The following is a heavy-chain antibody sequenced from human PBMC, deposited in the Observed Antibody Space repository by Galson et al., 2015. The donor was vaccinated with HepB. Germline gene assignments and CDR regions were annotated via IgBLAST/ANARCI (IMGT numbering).Heavy chain of an antibody. Sequence: SLRLSCAASGFTFSSYGMHWVRQAPGKGLEWVAVIWYDGSNKYYADSVEGRFTISRDNSKNTLYLQMNSLRAEDTAVYYCARDTAYGSGSYYPGGAFDIWGQGTMVTVSS. J-gene: IGHJ3*02. V-gene: IGHV3-33*01. CDR2: IWYDGSNK. CDR3: ARDTAYGSGSYYPGGAFDI. D-gene: IGHD3-10*01. CDR1: GFTFSSYG.